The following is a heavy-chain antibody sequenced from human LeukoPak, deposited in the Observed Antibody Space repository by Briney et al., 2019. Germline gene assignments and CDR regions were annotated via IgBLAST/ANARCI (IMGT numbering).Heavy chain of an antibody. CDR1: GFTFSSHG. V-gene: IGHV3-23*01. J-gene: IGHJ4*02. CDR2: ITSGTRT. Sequence: GGSLRLSCVASGFTFSSHGMNWVRQAPGKGLEWVSGITSGTRTYYADSVKGRFAISRDNSKNTMYLQMNSLRAEDTAVYYCAKEGMGYSSGAFDYWGQGTLVTVSS. D-gene: IGHD6-19*01. CDR3: AKEGMGYSSGAFDY.